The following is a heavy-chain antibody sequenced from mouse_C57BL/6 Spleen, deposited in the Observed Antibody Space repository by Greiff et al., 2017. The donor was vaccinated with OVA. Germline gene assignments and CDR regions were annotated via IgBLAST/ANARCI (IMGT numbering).Heavy chain of an antibody. CDR3: ARHRQLRPWFAY. V-gene: IGHV1-26*01. D-gene: IGHD3-2*02. Sequence: EVQLQESGPELVKPGASVKISCKASGYTFTDYYMNWVKQSHGKSLEWIGDINPNNGGTSYDQKFKGKATLTVDKSSSTAYMELRSLTSEDSAVYYCARHRQLRPWFAYWGQGTLVTVSA. CDR2: INPNNGGT. CDR1: GYTFTDYY. J-gene: IGHJ3*01.